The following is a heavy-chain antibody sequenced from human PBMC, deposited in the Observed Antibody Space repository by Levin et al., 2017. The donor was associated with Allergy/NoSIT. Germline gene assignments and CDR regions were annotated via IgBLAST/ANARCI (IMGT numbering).Heavy chain of an antibody. CDR1: GYTFTSSA. D-gene: IGHD3-22*01. CDR2: IVVGSGNT. CDR3: AAERGDSSGPLPFDL. V-gene: IGHV1-58*02. Sequence: KISCKASGYTFTSSAMQWVRQARGQRLEWIGWIVVGSGNTNYAQKFQERVTITRDISTTTAYMELSSLRSEDTAVYYCAAERGDSSGPLPFDLWGRGTLVTVSS. J-gene: IGHJ2*01.